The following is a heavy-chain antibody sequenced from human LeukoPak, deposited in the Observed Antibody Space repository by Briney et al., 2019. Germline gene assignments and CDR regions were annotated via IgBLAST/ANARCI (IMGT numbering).Heavy chain of an antibody. CDR3: ARGGCSSTSCYIRWFDP. CDR1: GGSFSGYY. V-gene: IGHV4-34*01. CDR2: INHSGST. J-gene: IGHJ5*02. D-gene: IGHD2-2*02. Sequence: PSETLSLTCAVYGGSFSGYYWSWIRQPPGKGLEWIGEINHSGSTNYNPSLKSRVTISVDTSKNQFSLKLSSVTAADTAVYYCARGGCSSTSCYIRWFDPWGQGTLVTVSS.